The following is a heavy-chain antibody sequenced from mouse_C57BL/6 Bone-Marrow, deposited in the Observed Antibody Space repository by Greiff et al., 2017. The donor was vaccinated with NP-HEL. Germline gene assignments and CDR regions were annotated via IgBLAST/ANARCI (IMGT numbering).Heavy chain of an antibody. CDR2: IYPGDGDT. Sequence: VQLQQSGPELVKPGASVKISCKASGYAFSSSWMNWVKQRPGKGLEWIGRIYPGDGDTNYNGKFKGKATLTADKSSSTAYMQLSSLTSEDSAVYFCAREGLFDYGGQGTTLTVSS. V-gene: IGHV1-82*01. CDR1: GYAFSSSW. D-gene: IGHD2-4*01. CDR3: AREGLFDY. J-gene: IGHJ2*01.